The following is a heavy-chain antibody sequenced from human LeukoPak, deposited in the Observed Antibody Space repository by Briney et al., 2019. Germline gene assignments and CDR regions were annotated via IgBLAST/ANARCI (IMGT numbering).Heavy chain of an antibody. J-gene: IGHJ5*02. CDR2: ISYDGSNK. Sequence: GRSLRLSRAASGFTFSSYAMHWVRQAPGKGLEWVAVISYDGSNKYYADSVKGRFTISRDNSKNTLYLQMNSLRAEDTAVYYCARWSTVTTRWFDPWGQGTLVTVSS. CDR1: GFTFSSYA. D-gene: IGHD4-17*01. V-gene: IGHV3-30-3*01. CDR3: ARWSTVTTRWFDP.